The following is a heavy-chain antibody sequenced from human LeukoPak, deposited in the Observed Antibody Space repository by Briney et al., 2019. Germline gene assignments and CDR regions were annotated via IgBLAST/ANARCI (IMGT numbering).Heavy chain of an antibody. Sequence: PSETLSLTCAVSGGSISSGGYSWSWIRQPPGKGLEWIGYIYHSGSTYYNPSLKSRVTISVDRSKNQFSLKLSSVTAADTAVYYCATQTMALFDYWGQGTLVTVSS. V-gene: IGHV4-30-2*01. D-gene: IGHD3-10*01. J-gene: IGHJ4*02. CDR1: GGSISSGGYS. CDR3: ATQTMALFDY. CDR2: IYHSGST.